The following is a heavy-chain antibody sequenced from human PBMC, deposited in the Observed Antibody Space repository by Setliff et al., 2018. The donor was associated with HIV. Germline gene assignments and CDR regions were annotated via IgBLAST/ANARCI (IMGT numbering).Heavy chain of an antibody. Sequence: GASVKVSCKISGYTLTELSIHWVRQAPGQGLEWMGWINPNSGGTNYAQKFQGRVTMTRDTSISTAYMELSRLRSDDTAVYYCARTLPQYTNLFDYWGQGTLVTVSS. CDR2: INPNSGGT. V-gene: IGHV1-2*02. CDR1: GYTLTELS. J-gene: IGHJ4*02. CDR3: ARTLPQYTNLFDY. D-gene: IGHD5-18*01.